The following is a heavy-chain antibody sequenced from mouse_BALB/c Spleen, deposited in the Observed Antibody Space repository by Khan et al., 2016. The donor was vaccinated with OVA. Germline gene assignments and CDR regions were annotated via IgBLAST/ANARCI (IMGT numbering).Heavy chain of an antibody. D-gene: IGHD2-14*01. Sequence: QVQLKESGPGLVAPTQGLSITCTVSGFSLSRYNIHWVRQPPGKGLDWLGMIWGGGGTDYNSTLKSRLSISKDNSKSQVFLKMNSLQTDDTAMYYCARAYYRYDGYYAMDYWGQGTSVTVSS. J-gene: IGHJ4*01. CDR3: ARAYYRYDGYYAMDY. CDR1: GFSLSRYN. V-gene: IGHV2-6-4*01. CDR2: IWGGGGT.